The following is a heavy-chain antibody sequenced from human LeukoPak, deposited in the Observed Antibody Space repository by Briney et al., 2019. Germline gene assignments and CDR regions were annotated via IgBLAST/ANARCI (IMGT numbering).Heavy chain of an antibody. CDR2: ISAYNGNT. J-gene: IGHJ6*03. CDR3: ARDYSSGWYYYYYYMDV. Sequence: GASVKVSCKASGYTFTSYGISWVRQAPVQGLEWMGWISAYNGNTNYAQKLQGRVTMTTDTSTSTAYMELRGLRSDDTAVYYCARDYSSGWYYYYYYMDVWGKGTTVTVSS. V-gene: IGHV1-18*01. D-gene: IGHD6-19*01. CDR1: GYTFTSYG.